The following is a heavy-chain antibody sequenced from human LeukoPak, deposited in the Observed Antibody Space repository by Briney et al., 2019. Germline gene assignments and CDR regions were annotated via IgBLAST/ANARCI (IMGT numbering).Heavy chain of an antibody. D-gene: IGHD3-16*02. Sequence: SETLSLTCSVSGGSINNFFWGWIRQPPGKGLEWVGYSSLDGDSDYNPSLKSRLTISLDTSKNQFSLILTSLTAADTALYYCARGVTGQGLWGNYRAVWYFDLWGRGTRVSVSS. J-gene: IGHJ2*01. V-gene: IGHV4-59*01. CDR1: GGSINNFF. CDR2: SSLDGDS. CDR3: ARGVTGQGLWGNYRAVWYFDL.